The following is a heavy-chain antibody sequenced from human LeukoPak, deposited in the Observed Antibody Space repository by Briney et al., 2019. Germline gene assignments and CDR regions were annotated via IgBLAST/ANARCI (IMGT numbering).Heavy chain of an antibody. J-gene: IGHJ3*02. D-gene: IGHD5-18*01. CDR3: ARVDTAMTDAFDI. CDR1: GGSISSGGYS. Sequence: SQTLSLTCAVSGGSISSGGYSWSWIRQPPGKGLEWIGYIYHSGSTYYNPSLKSRVTISVDRSKNQFSLKLSSVTAADTAVYYCARVDTAMTDAFDIWGQGTMVTVSS. CDR2: IYHSGST. V-gene: IGHV4-30-2*01.